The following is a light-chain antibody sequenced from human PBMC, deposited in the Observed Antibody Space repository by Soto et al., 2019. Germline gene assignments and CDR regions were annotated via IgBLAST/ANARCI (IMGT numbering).Light chain of an antibody. CDR1: QSVSSNY. V-gene: IGKV3-20*01. CDR2: GAS. J-gene: IGKJ3*01. CDR3: QQCATSPFT. Sequence: EIVLTQSPGTLSLSPGERATLSCRASQSVSSNYLAWYQQKPGQAPRLLIYGASSRATGIPDRFSGSGSGTDFTLTISRLEPEDFAVYHCQQCATSPFTFGPGTKVDIK.